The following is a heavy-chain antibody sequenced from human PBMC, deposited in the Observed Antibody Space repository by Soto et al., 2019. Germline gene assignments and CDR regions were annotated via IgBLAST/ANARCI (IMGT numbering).Heavy chain of an antibody. CDR2: IYNSGGT. CDR3: ARLPDPLYCSGDGCSRDAFDV. CDR1: GGSISSGGYY. V-gene: IGHV4-31*03. D-gene: IGHD2-15*01. Sequence: QVQLQESGPGLVKPSQTLSLTCTVSGGSISSGGYYWSWIRQHPGEGLEWIGYIYNSGGTYYNPSRKGRVTISADTSKNELSLKLSSVTAADTAVYYCARLPDPLYCSGDGCSRDAFDVWGQGTVVTVSS. J-gene: IGHJ3*01.